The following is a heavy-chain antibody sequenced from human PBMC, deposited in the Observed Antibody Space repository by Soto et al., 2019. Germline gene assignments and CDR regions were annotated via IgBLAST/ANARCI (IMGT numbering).Heavy chain of an antibody. D-gene: IGHD2-21*02. V-gene: IGHV4-59*01. CDR1: GASISRYY. CDR3: ARELWCYCGFDCYPLDV. J-gene: IGHJ6*02. Sequence: QVRLQESGPGLVKPSETLSLTCTVSGASISRYYWSWIRQSPGKGLEWIGYLYNTGSTIYNPSLQSRVTISVDTSKNQFPLKMNSVTAADTAVYYCARELWCYCGFDCYPLDVWGQGTTVTVSS. CDR2: LYNTGST.